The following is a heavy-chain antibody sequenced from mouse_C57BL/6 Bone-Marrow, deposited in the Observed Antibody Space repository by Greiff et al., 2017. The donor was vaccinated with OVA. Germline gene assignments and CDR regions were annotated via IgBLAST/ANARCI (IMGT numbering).Heavy chain of an antibody. CDR2: IDPENGDT. V-gene: IGHV14-4*01. CDR1: GFNIKDDY. CDR3: TSYGNCDY. Sequence: VQLQQSGAELVRPGASVKLSCTASGFNIKDDYMHWVKQRPEQGLEWIGRIDPENGDTEYASKFQGKATITADTSSNTAYLQLSSLTSEDTAVYYCTSYGNCDYWGQGTTLTVSS. D-gene: IGHD2-1*01. J-gene: IGHJ2*01.